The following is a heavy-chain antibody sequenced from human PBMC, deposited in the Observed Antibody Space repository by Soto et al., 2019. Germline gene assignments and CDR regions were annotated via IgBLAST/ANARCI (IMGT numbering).Heavy chain of an antibody. J-gene: IGHJ4*02. CDR2: IYYSGST. CDR3: AGARPLAVAGPGFDY. CDR1: GGSISSYY. V-gene: IGHV4-59*01. D-gene: IGHD6-19*01. Sequence: QVQLQESGPGLVKPSETLSLTCTVSGGSISSYYWSWIRQPPGKGLEWIGEIYYSGSTNYNPSLKSRVTISVDTSTTQFSLKLSSVTAADTAVYYCAGARPLAVAGPGFDYWGQGTLVTVSS.